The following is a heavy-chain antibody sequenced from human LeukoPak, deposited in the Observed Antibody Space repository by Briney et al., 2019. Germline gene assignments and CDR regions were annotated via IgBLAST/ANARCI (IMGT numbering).Heavy chain of an antibody. J-gene: IGHJ4*02. CDR3: ARDYYYGSEIRY. CDR2: IWYDGSNK. Sequence: PGGSLRLSCAASGFTFSSYGMHWVRQAPGKGLEWVAVIWYDGSNKYYADSVKGRFTISRDNSKNTLYLQMNSLRAEDTAVYYCARDYYYGSEIRYWGQGTLVTVSS. V-gene: IGHV3-33*01. CDR1: GFTFSSYG. D-gene: IGHD3-10*01.